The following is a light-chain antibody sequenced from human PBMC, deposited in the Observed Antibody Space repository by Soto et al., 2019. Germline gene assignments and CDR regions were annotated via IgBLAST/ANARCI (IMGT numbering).Light chain of an antibody. CDR1: QSIGTY. CDR3: QQGYSSPIT. V-gene: IGKV1-39*01. J-gene: IGKJ5*01. Sequence: DIQMTQSPSSLSASVGDRVTITCRSSQSIGTYLNWYQHKPGKAPKLVIYAASSLQSGVPSRFSGSGSGADFALTISSLQPDDAASYYCQQGYSSPITFGQGTRLEIK. CDR2: AAS.